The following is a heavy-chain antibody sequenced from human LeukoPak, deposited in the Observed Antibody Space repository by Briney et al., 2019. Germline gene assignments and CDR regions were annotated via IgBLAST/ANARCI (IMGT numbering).Heavy chain of an antibody. J-gene: IGHJ4*02. D-gene: IGHD6-6*01. CDR1: GFTFRGYA. CDR2: TWYDGSDQ. V-gene: IGHV3-30*04. Sequence: PGGSVRLSCAASGFTFRGYAMHWVRQAPGKGLEWVALTWYDGSDQYYADSMKGRFTISRDISNNTLYLQMNSLRPEDTAVYYCASENTGTYSSSSGFDSWGQGTLVPVSS. CDR3: ASENTGTYSSSSGFDS.